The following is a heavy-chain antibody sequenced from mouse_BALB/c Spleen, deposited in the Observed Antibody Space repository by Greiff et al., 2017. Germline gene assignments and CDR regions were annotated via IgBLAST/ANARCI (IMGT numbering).Heavy chain of an antibody. CDR1: GFTFSSYA. D-gene: IGHD4-1*01. CDR3: ATNWAHYYAMDY. Sequence: EVKLMESGGGLVKPGGSLKLSCAASGFTFSSYAMSWVRQSPEKRLEWVAEISSGGSYTYYPDTVTGRFTISRDNAKNTLYLEMSSLRSEDTAMYYCATNWAHYYAMDYWGQGTSVTVSS. V-gene: IGHV5-9-4*01. CDR2: ISSGGSYT. J-gene: IGHJ4*01.